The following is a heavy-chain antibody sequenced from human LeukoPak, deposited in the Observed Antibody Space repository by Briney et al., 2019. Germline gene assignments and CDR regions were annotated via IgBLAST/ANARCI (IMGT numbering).Heavy chain of an antibody. Sequence: PGGSLRLSCAASGFTFSSYAMSWVRQAPGKGLDWVSGISGNGGRTYYADSVKGRFTISRDNSKNTLYLQMSSLSAEDTAIYYCVKAASPASRYCSGGSCYSLPGYWGQGTLVTVSS. V-gene: IGHV3-23*01. CDR2: ISGNGGRT. CDR3: VKAASPASRYCSGGSCYSLPGY. J-gene: IGHJ4*02. D-gene: IGHD2-15*01. CDR1: GFTFSSYA.